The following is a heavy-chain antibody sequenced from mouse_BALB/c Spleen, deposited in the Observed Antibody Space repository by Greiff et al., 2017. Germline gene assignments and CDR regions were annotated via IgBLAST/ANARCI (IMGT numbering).Heavy chain of an antibody. D-gene: IGHD2-14*01. J-gene: IGHJ4*01. V-gene: IGHV5-6-3*01. CDR2: INSNGGST. CDR3: ARREVRRRDYYAMDY. Sequence: EVQVVESGGGLVQPGGSLKLSCAASGFTFSSYGMSWVRQTPDKRLELVATINSNGGSTYYPDSVKGRFTISRDNAKNTLYLQMSSLKSEDTAMYYCARREVRRRDYYAMDYWGQGTSVTVSS. CDR1: GFTFSSYG.